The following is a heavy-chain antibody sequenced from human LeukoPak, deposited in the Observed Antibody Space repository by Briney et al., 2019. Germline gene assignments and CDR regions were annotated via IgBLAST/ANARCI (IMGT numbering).Heavy chain of an antibody. Sequence: SGGFLRLSCTASGFTFSTSWMTWVRQAPGKGLEWVANIIPDGTVKYYMDSVKGRFTISRDNAKNSLYLQMNRLRAEDTAVYYCARERAGWTPEDAFDVWGQGTMVTVS. CDR3: ARERAGWTPEDAFDV. CDR2: IIPDGTVK. J-gene: IGHJ3*01. D-gene: IGHD3/OR15-3a*01. V-gene: IGHV3-7*01. CDR1: GFTFSTSW.